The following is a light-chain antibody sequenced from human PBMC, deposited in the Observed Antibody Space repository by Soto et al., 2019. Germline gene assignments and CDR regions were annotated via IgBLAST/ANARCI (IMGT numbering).Light chain of an antibody. CDR2: DAS. Sequence: EDDLKNAVAALSVYPGERATLYYRASQSVSEFLAWYQQKPGQAPRLLIYDASNRATGIPDRFSGSGSGTDFTLTFSRLEPEDFAVYYCQQYCSSPTSGHGTKVDIK. CDR1: QSVSEF. CDR3: QQYCSSPT. V-gene: IGKV3-20*01. J-gene: IGKJ1*01.